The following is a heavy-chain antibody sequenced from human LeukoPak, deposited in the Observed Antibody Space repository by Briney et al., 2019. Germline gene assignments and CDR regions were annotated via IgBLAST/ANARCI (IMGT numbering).Heavy chain of an antibody. CDR3: AKELGITGTRRAFDI. J-gene: IGHJ3*02. CDR2: ISGSGGST. D-gene: IGHD1-7*01. V-gene: IGHV3-23*01. CDR1: GLTFSSYA. Sequence: AGGSLRLSCAASGLTFSSYAMSWVRQAPGKGLEWVSAISGSGGSTYYADSVKGRFTISRDNSKNTLYLQMNSLRAEDTAVYYCAKELGITGTRRAFDIWGQGTMVTVSS.